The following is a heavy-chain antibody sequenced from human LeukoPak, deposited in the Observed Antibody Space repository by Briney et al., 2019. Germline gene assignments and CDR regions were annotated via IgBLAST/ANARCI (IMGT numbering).Heavy chain of an antibody. V-gene: IGHV3-64D*06. Sequence: GGSLRLSCSASGFTFSSYAMHWVRQAPGKGLEYVSAISSNGGSTYYADSVKGRFTISRDNSKNTLYLQMSSLRAEDTAVYYCVKDRGWGVISEDYWGQGTLVTVSP. CDR1: GFTFSSYA. J-gene: IGHJ4*02. D-gene: IGHD3-10*01. CDR2: ISSNGGST. CDR3: VKDRGWGVISEDY.